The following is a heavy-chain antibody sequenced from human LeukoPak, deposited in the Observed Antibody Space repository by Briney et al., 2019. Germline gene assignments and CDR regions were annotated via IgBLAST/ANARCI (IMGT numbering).Heavy chain of an antibody. CDR2: IRYDESHK. J-gene: IGHJ4*02. V-gene: IGHV3-30*02. D-gene: IGHD2-15*01. Sequence: GGSLRLSCAASGFTFSGYDMYWVRQAPGKGLEWVAFIRYDESHKYYVDSVKGRFTISRDNSMNTMYLQMNSLRPDDTAVYYYVKTGSGSFGDYWGQGTLVTISS. CDR1: GFTFSGYD. CDR3: VKTGSGSFGDY.